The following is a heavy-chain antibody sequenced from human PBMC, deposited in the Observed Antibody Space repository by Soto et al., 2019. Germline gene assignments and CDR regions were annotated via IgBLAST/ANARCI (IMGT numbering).Heavy chain of an antibody. V-gene: IGHV3-23*01. D-gene: IGHD6-6*01. J-gene: IGHJ4*02. CDR1: GFTFSNYV. CDR2: ISGSGDNT. Sequence: GGSLRLSCAASGFTFSNYVMSWVRQAPGKGLEWVSSISGSGDNTYYADSVKGRFTISRDNSKNTLFLQMNSLRADDIAVYYCARVYSSSLWYFDNWGQGTLVTVSS. CDR3: ARVYSSSLWYFDN.